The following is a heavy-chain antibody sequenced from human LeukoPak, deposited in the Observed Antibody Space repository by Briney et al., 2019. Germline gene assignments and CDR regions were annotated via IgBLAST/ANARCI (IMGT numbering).Heavy chain of an antibody. Sequence: GGSLRLSCAASGFTFSSYSMNWVRQAAGKGLEWVSSISSSSSYIYYADSLKGRFTIPRDNAKNSLDLQMNSLRAEDTAVYYCARVTPTYDILTGYYHNWFDPWGQGTLVTVSS. CDR3: ARVTPTYDILTGYYHNWFDP. D-gene: IGHD3-9*01. V-gene: IGHV3-21*01. CDR1: GFTFSSYS. CDR2: ISSSSSYI. J-gene: IGHJ5*02.